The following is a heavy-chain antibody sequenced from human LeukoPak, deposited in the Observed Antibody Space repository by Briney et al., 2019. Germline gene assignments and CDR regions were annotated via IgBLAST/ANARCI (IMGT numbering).Heavy chain of an antibody. J-gene: IGHJ4*02. CDR2: ISYDGSNK. D-gene: IGHD3-9*01. CDR3: AKVVGFSGILTGYYSGTDY. Sequence: QPGGSLRLSCAASGFTFSSYGMHWVRQAPGKGLEWVAVISYDGSNKYYADSVKGRFTISRDNSKNTLYLQMNSLRAEDTAVYYCAKVVGFSGILTGYYSGTDYWGQGTLVTVSS. CDR1: GFTFSSYG. V-gene: IGHV3-30*18.